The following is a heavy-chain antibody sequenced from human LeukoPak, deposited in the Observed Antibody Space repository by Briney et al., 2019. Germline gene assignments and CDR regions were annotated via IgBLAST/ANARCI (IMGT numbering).Heavy chain of an antibody. J-gene: IGHJ6*03. Sequence: GASVKVSCKASGYTFTSYYMHWVRQAPGQGLEWMGIINPSGGSTSYAQKFQGRVTMTRDMSTSTVYMGLSSLRSEDTAVYYCAVYSSPYYMDVWGKGTTVTVSS. CDR1: GYTFTSYY. D-gene: IGHD6-13*01. V-gene: IGHV1-46*01. CDR2: INPSGGST. CDR3: AVYSSPYYMDV.